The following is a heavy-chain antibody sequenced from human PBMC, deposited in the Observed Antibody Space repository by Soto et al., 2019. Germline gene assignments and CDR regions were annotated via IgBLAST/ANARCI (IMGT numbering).Heavy chain of an antibody. V-gene: IGHV1-46*01. D-gene: IGHD5-18*01. CDR2: INPSGGST. J-gene: IGHJ3*02. CDR1: GWTFTRYY. CDR3: ARSYTAMDAFDI. Sequence: ASVKVSCKASGWTFTRYYMHWVRQAPGQGLEWMGIINPSGGSTSYAQKFQGRVTMTRDTSTSTVYMELSSLRSEDTAVYYCARSYTAMDAFDIWGQGTMVTVSS.